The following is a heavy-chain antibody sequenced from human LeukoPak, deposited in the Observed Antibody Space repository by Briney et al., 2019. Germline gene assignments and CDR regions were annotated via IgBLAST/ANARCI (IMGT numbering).Heavy chain of an antibody. CDR2: ISGSGYIT. J-gene: IGHJ3*02. CDR1: GLTISSSG. D-gene: IGHD1-1*01. V-gene: IGHV3-23*01. CDR3: ARDGFNDRSGDNDGFDM. Sequence: PEGSLRLSCAASGLTISSSGMSWVRQAPGKGLEWVSAISGSGYITHYADSVRGRFTISRDTSKDTLYLQMNSLRADDTAVYYCARDGFNDRSGDNDGFDMWGQGTMVTVSS.